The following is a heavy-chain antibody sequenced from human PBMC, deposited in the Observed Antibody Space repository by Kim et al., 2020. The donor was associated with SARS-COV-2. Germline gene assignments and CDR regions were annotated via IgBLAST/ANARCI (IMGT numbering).Heavy chain of an antibody. CDR2: LTDNASVT. CDR3: TKELGTIGWYGAADY. Sequence: GGSLRLSCAASGFTFSSYTMSWVRQAPDKGLEWVASLTDNASVTFYPDSVKGRLTVSRDNSRGMLYLQMNSLRPEDTAIYYCTKELGTIGWYGAADY. J-gene: IGHJ4*01. CDR1: GFTFSSYT. V-gene: IGHV3-23*01. D-gene: IGHD6-19*01.